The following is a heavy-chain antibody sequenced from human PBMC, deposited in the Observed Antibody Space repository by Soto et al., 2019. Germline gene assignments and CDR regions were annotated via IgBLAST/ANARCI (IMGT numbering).Heavy chain of an antibody. D-gene: IGHD3-22*01. V-gene: IGHV3-11*01. CDR2: ISSSGSTI. CDR1: GFTFSDYY. J-gene: IGHJ3*02. Sequence: QVQLVESGGGLVKPGGSLRLSCAASGFTFSDYYMRWIRQAPGKGLEWVSYISSSGSTIYYADSVKGLITISRDNAKNSLYLQMNSLRAADTAVYYCARDGSYYYDSSGYYNDAFDIWGQGTMVTVSS. CDR3: ARDGSYYYDSSGYYNDAFDI.